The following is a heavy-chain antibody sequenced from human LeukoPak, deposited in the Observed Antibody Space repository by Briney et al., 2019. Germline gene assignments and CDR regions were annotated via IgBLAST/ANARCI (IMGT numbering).Heavy chain of an antibody. CDR2: TYYRSKWYN. J-gene: IGHJ3*02. CDR1: GDSVSSNSAA. V-gene: IGHV6-1*01. Sequence: KPSQTLSLTCAISGDSVSSNSAAWNWIRQSPSTGLEWLGRTYYRSKWYNDYAGSVKSRITINPDTSKNQFSLQVNSVTPEDTAVYYCARGGQGDGYSADEAFDIWGQGTMVTVSS. CDR3: ARGGQGDGYSADEAFDI. D-gene: IGHD5-24*01.